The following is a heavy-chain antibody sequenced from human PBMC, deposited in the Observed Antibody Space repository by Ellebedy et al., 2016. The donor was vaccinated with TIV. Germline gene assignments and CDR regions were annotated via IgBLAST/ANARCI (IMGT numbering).Heavy chain of an antibody. CDR3: ARDYSGSYSGPLDY. D-gene: IGHD1-26*01. CDR1: GFTFSSYW. Sequence: GESLKISXAASGFTFSSYWMSWVRQAPGKGLEWVANIKQDGSEKYYVDSVKGRFTISRDNAKNSLYLQMNSLRAEDTAVYYCARDYSGSYSGPLDYWGQGTLVTVSS. V-gene: IGHV3-7*03. CDR2: IKQDGSEK. J-gene: IGHJ4*02.